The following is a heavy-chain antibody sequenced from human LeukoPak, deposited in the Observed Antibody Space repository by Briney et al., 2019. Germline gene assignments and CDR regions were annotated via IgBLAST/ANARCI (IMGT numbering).Heavy chain of an antibody. D-gene: IGHD6-19*01. V-gene: IGHV1-69*13. CDR3: ARETPYSSGWYNWFDP. CDR1: GGTFINYA. J-gene: IGHJ5*02. Sequence: SVKVSCKASGGTFINYAIGWVRQAPGQGLEWMGGIIPIFGTANYAQKFQGRVTITADESTSTAYMELSSLRSEDTAVYYCARETPYSSGWYNWFDPWGQGTLVTVSS. CDR2: IIPIFGTA.